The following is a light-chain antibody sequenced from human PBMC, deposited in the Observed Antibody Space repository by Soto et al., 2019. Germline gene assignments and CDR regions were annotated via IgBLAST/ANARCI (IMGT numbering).Light chain of an antibody. CDR1: SSDVGGYNY. J-gene: IGLJ2*01. V-gene: IGLV2-14*01. CDR2: DVS. CDR3: SSYTSSSTLV. Sequence: QSVLTQPASVSGSPGQSITISCTGTSSDVGGYNYVSWYQQHPGKAPKLLIHDVSNRPAGVSNRFSGSKSGNTASLTISGLQADDEAEYYCSSYTSSSTLVFGGGTKLTVL.